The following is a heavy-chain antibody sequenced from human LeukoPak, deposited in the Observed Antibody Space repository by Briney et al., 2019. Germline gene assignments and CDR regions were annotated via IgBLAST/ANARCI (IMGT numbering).Heavy chain of an antibody. Sequence: GGSLRLSCAACGFAFSTYTMNWARQSPGKGLEWVASINSGGTTTHYADSVKGRFTISRDNAQNSLYLQMNSLRAEDTAIYYCASTFPYCGGGSCALGGQGTLVTVSS. CDR1: GFAFSTYT. CDR3: ASTFPYCGGGSCAL. V-gene: IGHV3-21*01. J-gene: IGHJ4*02. CDR2: INSGGTTT. D-gene: IGHD2-15*01.